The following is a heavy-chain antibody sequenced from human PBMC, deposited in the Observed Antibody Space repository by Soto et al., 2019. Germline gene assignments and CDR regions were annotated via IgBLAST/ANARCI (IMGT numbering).Heavy chain of an antibody. CDR1: GFTFSSYW. Sequence: EVQLVESGGGLVQPGGSLRLSCAASGFTFSSYWMTWVRQAPGKGLEWVANINLDGSEKYFVDSVKGRFTISRDNAKTSLYLPMNTLRAEDTAVYYCAREQWGSTHLKYWGKGTLVTVSS. D-gene: IGHD2-8*01. V-gene: IGHV3-7*01. CDR3: AREQWGSTHLKY. J-gene: IGHJ4*02. CDR2: INLDGSEK.